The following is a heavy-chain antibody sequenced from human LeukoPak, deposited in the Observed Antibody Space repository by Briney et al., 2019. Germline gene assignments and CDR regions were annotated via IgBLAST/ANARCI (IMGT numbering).Heavy chain of an antibody. CDR1: GFTFSSDA. CDR2: ITGSGGST. Sequence: PGGSLRLSCAASGFTFSSDAMSWVRQAPGKGLEWGSTITGSGGSTYYADSVKGRFTISRDNSKNTLYLQMNSLRAEDTAVYYCAKDWGIALWGQGTTVTVSS. J-gene: IGHJ6*02. V-gene: IGHV3-23*01. D-gene: IGHD3-16*01. CDR3: AKDWGIAL.